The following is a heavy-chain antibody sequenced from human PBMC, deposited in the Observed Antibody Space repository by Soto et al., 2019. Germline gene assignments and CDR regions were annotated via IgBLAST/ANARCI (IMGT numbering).Heavy chain of an antibody. Sequence: GGSLRLSCAVSGFTFGSYWMNWVRLIPGKGLEWVAYIKPDGSATYYVDSVKGRFTISRDNAKNSLYLQMSSLRVEDTSVYYCARAGYCGPGCYYYFDYWGQGTLVTVSS. CDR2: IKPDGSAT. J-gene: IGHJ4*02. V-gene: IGHV3-7*01. CDR1: GFTFGSYW. D-gene: IGHD2-21*02. CDR3: ARAGYCGPGCYYYFDY.